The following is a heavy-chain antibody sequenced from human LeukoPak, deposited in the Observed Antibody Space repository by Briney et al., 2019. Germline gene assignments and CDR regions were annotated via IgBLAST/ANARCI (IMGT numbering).Heavy chain of an antibody. CDR1: GFTFSSHW. J-gene: IGHJ4*02. CDR2: IKQDGSEK. Sequence: PGGSLRLSCAASGFTFSSHWMSWVRQAPGKGLEWVANIKQDGSEKYYVDSVEGRFTISRDNAKNSLYLQMNSLRAEDTAVYYCARGGYSGSIGYWGQGTLVTVSS. CDR3: ARGGYSGSIGY. D-gene: IGHD5-12*01. V-gene: IGHV3-7*01.